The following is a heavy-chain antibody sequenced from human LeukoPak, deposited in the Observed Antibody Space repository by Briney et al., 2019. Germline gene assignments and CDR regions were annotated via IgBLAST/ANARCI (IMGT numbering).Heavy chain of an antibody. V-gene: IGHV4-39*01. D-gene: IGHD6-19*01. CDR2: IYYSGST. CDR1: GGSISSSNYY. CDR3: ARHASVDGNWPRPLDY. Sequence: PSETLSLTCTVSGGSISSSNYYWGWIRQPPGKGLEWLGNIYYSGSTYYKPSLKTRVTISVDTSKNQFSLKLTSVTAADTAVYYCARHASVDGNWPRPLDYWGQGSLVTLSS. J-gene: IGHJ4*02.